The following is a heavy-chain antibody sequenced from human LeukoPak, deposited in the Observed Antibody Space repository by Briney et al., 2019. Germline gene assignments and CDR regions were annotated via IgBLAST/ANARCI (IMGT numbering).Heavy chain of an antibody. CDR1: GFTFSSYG. CDR3: AKVGVERPQGY. D-gene: IGHD3-3*01. V-gene: IGHV3-30*18. Sequence: GGSLRLSCAASGFTFSSYGMHWVRQAPGKGLEWVAVISYDGSNKYYADSVKGRFTISRDNSKNTLYLQMNSLRAEDTAVYYCAKVGVERPQGYWGQGTLVTVSS. CDR2: ISYDGSNK. J-gene: IGHJ4*02.